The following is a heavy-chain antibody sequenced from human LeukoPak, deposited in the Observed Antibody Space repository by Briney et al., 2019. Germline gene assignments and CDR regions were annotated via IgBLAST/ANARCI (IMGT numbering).Heavy chain of an antibody. J-gene: IGHJ4*02. CDR3: AKDQYSSGWYRFDY. CDR1: GFTFSSYA. D-gene: IGHD6-19*01. V-gene: IGHV3-23*01. Sequence: GGSLRLSCAASGFTFSSYAMSWVCQAPGKGLEWVSGISGSGGSTYYADSVKGRFTISRDNSRNTLYLQMNSLRAEDTAVYHCAKDQYSSGWYRFDYWGQGTLVTVSS. CDR2: ISGSGGST.